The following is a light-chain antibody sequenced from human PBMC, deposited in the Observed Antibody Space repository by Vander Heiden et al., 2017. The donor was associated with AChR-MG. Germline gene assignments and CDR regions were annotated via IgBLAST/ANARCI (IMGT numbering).Light chain of an antibody. V-gene: IGLV1-44*01. Sequence: QSVLTQPPSASGTPGQRVTISCSGSRPNIGSNSFNWYQQLPGTAPKLLIYSNNQRPSGVPDRFSGSKSGTSASLAISGLQSEDEADYFCAAWDDTLSGPVVFGGGTKLTVL. J-gene: IGLJ2*01. CDR1: RPNIGSNS. CDR3: AAWDDTLSGPVV. CDR2: SNN.